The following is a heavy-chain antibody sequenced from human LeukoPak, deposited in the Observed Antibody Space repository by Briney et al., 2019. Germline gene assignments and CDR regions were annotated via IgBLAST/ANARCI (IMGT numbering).Heavy chain of an antibody. D-gene: IGHD2-2*01. CDR1: GFTFSSYA. V-gene: IGHV3-64*01. CDR3: ARSRQAYYYYGMDV. CDR2: ISSNGGST. J-gene: IGHJ6*02. Sequence: GGSLRLSCAASGFTFSSYAMHWVRQAPGKGLEYVSAISSNGGSTYYANSVKGRFTISRDNSKNTLYPQMGSLRAEDMAVYYCARSRQAYYYYGMDVWGQGTTVTVSS.